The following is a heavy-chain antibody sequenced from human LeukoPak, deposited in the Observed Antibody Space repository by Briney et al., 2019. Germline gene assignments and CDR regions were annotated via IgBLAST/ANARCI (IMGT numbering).Heavy chain of an antibody. Sequence: ASVKGSRKASGYTFTRSGISSVRHAPRHKREWMGWISAYNGNTNYAQKLQGRVTMTTDTSTSTAYMELRSLRSDDTAVYYCARDSWFGELVYPPLSDYWGQGTLLTVSS. V-gene: IGHV1-18*01. CDR3: ARDSWFGELVYPPLSDY. CDR2: ISAYNGNT. CDR1: GYTFTRSG. D-gene: IGHD3-10*01. J-gene: IGHJ4*02.